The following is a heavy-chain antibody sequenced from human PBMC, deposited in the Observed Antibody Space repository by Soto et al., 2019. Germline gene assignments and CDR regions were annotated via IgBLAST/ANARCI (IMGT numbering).Heavy chain of an antibody. CDR1: GFTFSSYE. Sequence: EVQLVESGGGLVQPGGSLRLSCAASGFTFSSYEMNWVRQAPGKGLEWVSYISSIDSTIYYADSVRGRFTISRDNAKNSLYLQMNRLGAEDTAVYYCARVGNPLDYWGQGTLVTVSS. CDR3: ARVGNPLDY. J-gene: IGHJ4*02. D-gene: IGHD1-1*01. V-gene: IGHV3-48*03. CDR2: ISSIDSTI.